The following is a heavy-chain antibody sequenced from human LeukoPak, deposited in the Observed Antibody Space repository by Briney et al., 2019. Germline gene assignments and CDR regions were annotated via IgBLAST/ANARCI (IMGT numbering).Heavy chain of an antibody. CDR3: AKPTPRHRFTYIVATIPN. V-gene: IGHV3-7*03. J-gene: IGHJ4*02. D-gene: IGHD5-12*01. Sequence: PGGSLRLSCGASRFTFSNYWMSWVRQAPGKGLEWVASIKEDGSEKDYVDSVKGRFTISRDNAKNSLYLQMNSLRAEDTAVYYCAKPTPRHRFTYIVATIPNWGQGTLVTVSS. CDR1: RFTFSNYW. CDR2: IKEDGSEK.